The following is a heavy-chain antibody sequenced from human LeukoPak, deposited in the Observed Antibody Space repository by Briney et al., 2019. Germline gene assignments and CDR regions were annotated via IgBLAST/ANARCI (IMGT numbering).Heavy chain of an antibody. CDR1: GFTFTSSA. CDR3: AAETSYVWGSSDFDY. V-gene: IGHV1-58*02. CDR2: IVVGSGNT. D-gene: IGHD3-16*01. J-gene: IGHJ4*02. Sequence: TSVKVSCKASGFTFTSSAMQWVRQARGQRLEWIGWIVVGSGNTNYAQKFQERVTITRDMSTSTAYMELSSLRSEDTAVYHCAAETSYVWGSSDFDYWGQGTLVTVSS.